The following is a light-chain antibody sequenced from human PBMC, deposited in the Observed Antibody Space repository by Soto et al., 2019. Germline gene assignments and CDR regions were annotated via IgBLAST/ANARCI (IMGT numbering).Light chain of an antibody. J-gene: IGKJ5*01. CDR3: QQAKSFPPT. V-gene: IGKV1-12*01. CDR2: GAS. CDR1: QGIGSS. Sequence: DIPLTQSPSSVSASVGDRVTITCQASQGIGSSLAWFQQRPGKAPYLLIYGASALQSGVPSRFSGSGSGTDFTLTISRLQPEDFGTYFCQQAKSFPPTFGPGTRLE.